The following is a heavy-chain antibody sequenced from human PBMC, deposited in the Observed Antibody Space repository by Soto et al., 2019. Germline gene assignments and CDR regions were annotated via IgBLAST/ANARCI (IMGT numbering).Heavy chain of an antibody. CDR2: INANSGFT. D-gene: IGHD2-15*01. Sequence: QVQLVQSGAEVKKPGASVKVSCKASGYTFTGHYMHWVRQAPGQGLEWMGYINANSGFTHYRQKFQGRVTMTRDTAISTADMELSRLRSDDTDVYYCVREAYCSGGSCHPDYWGQGTLVTVSS. J-gene: IGHJ4*02. CDR1: GYTFTGHY. V-gene: IGHV1-2*02. CDR3: VREAYCSGGSCHPDY.